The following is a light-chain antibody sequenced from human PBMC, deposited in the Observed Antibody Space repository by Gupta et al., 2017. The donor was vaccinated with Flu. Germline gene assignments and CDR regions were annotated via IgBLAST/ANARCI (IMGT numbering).Light chain of an antibody. CDR2: DVS. Sequence: QSALTQPASVPGSPGQSITISCPGTSSDVGASNPVSWYQHHPGKAPKLMIYDVSDRPSGVSDRFSGSKSGNTASLTISGLQAEDEADYYCSSYTTRSTVVFGGGTKVTVL. J-gene: IGLJ2*01. V-gene: IGLV2-14*03. CDR1: SSDVGASNP. CDR3: SSYTTRSTVV.